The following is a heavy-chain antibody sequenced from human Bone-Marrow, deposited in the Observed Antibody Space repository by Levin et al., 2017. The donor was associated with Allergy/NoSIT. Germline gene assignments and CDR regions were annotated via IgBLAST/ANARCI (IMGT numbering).Heavy chain of an antibody. CDR2: IGTAGDT. J-gene: IGHJ3*02. Sequence: GGSLRLSCAASGFTFRTXDMHXXXXXXXKGLEWVSTIGTAGDTYYPDSVRGRFTISRENAKNSLYLQMNGLSAGDTAVYYCARYNYEYNALDIWGQGTMVTVSS. CDR3: ARYNYEYNALDI. CDR1: GFTFRTXD. D-gene: IGHD5-18*01. V-gene: IGHV3-13*01.